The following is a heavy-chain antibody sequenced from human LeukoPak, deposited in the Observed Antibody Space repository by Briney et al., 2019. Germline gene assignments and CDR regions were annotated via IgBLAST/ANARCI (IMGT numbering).Heavy chain of an antibody. J-gene: IGHJ4*02. Sequence: GGSLRLSCAASGFSFNSYSMNWVRQAPGKGLEWVSYISSGSRTIYYADSVKGRFTISRDNAKNSLYLQMNSLRDEDTAVYYCARDRGTGYSGYDYSDYWGQGTLVTVSS. CDR1: GFSFNSYS. V-gene: IGHV3-48*02. CDR2: ISSGSRTI. D-gene: IGHD5-12*01. CDR3: ARDRGTGYSGYDYSDY.